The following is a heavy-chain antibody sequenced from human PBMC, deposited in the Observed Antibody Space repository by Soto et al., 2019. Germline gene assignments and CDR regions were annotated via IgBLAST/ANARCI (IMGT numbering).Heavy chain of an antibody. Sequence: PGGSLRLSCAASGFTVSSNFMSWVRQAPGKGLEWVSVIYSGGSTDYADSVKGRFTISRDNSKNTLYVQMNSLRAEDTAVYYCARDMYGGRYYFDYWGQGTLVTVSS. J-gene: IGHJ4*02. CDR3: ARDMYGGRYYFDY. V-gene: IGHV3-66*01. CDR1: GFTVSSNF. CDR2: IYSGGST. D-gene: IGHD2-15*01.